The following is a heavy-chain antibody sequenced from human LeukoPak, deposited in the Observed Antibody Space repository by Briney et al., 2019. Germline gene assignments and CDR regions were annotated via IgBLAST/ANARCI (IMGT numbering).Heavy chain of an antibody. Sequence: SETLSLTCTVSGGSISSYYWSWIRQPPGKGLEWIGYIYYSGSTNYNPSLKSRVTISVDTSKNQFSLKLSSVTAADTAVYYCARDIGGMDVWGQRTTVTVSS. V-gene: IGHV4-59*01. D-gene: IGHD2-15*01. J-gene: IGHJ6*02. CDR3: ARDIGGMDV. CDR2: IYYSGST. CDR1: GGSISSYY.